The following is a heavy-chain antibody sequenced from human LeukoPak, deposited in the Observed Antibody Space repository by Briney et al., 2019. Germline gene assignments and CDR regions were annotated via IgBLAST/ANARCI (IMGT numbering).Heavy chain of an antibody. CDR1: GFTFSSYS. CDR2: INSRSGSR. Sequence: GSLRLPCAASGFTFSSYSMNWVRQAPGKGLGGVSCINSRSGSRYHAHSVNGQFTTSRDNAKNSLYLQMNSLRDEDTAVCCCSRDPGPSIRLFDSWGQGTLVTVSS. D-gene: IGHD3-10*01. V-gene: IGHV3-48*02. J-gene: IGHJ4*02. CDR3: SRDPGPSIRLFDS.